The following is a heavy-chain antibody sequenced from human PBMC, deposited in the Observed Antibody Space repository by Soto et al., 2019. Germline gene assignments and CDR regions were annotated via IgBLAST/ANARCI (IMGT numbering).Heavy chain of an antibody. J-gene: IGHJ4*02. CDR1: GFTFSNYW. CDR2: INPDATTI. D-gene: IGHD3-10*01. CDR3: ATAGSYRFDH. V-gene: IGHV3-74*01. Sequence: GGSLRLSCATSGFTFSNYWIHWVRQAPGEGLVWVSRINPDATTINHADSVKGRFTVSRDNAKNTLYLQMNSLRAEDTAVYYCATAGSYRFDHWGQGTLVTVSS.